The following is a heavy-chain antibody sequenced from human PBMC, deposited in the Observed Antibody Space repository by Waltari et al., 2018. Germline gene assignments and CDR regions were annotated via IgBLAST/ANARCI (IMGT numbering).Heavy chain of an antibody. CDR2: ISCDGGST. CDR1: GFTFGVYT. Sequence: EVQLVESGGVVVQPGGSLRLSCAASGFTFGVYTLHWVSHAPGKGLEWVSLISCDGGSTYYADSVKGRFTISRDNSKNSLYLQMNSLRTEDTALYYCAKDSNRYSSGWYDFDYWGQGTLVTVSS. J-gene: IGHJ4*02. D-gene: IGHD6-19*01. CDR3: AKDSNRYSSGWYDFDY. V-gene: IGHV3-43*01.